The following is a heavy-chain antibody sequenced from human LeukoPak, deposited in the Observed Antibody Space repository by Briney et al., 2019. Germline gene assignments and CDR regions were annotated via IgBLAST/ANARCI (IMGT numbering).Heavy chain of an antibody. CDR2: TSYDGSNK. CDR3: ARPRSSIYYYYGMDV. CDR1: GFTLSSYA. Sequence: GRSLRLSCAASGFTLSSYAMHWVSQAPGKGLEWEAVTSYDGSNKYCADSVKGRFTISRDNSKNTLYLQMNSLRAEDTAVYYCARPRSSIYYYYGMDVWGNGTTVTVSS. V-gene: IGHV3-30*04. J-gene: IGHJ6*04.